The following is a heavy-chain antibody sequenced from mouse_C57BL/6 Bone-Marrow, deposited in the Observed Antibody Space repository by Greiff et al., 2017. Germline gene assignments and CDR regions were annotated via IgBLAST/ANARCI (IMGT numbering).Heavy chain of an antibody. D-gene: IGHD1-1*01. CDR3: ARGGTTLVAAYYFDY. CDR1: GYTFTSDW. V-gene: IGHV1-69*01. CDR2: IDPSDSYT. Sequence: QVQLKQPGAELVMPGASVKLSCKASGYTFTSDWMHWVKQRPGQGLEWIGEIDPSDSYTNYNQKFKGKFTLTVDKSSSTAYMQRNSLTSEDSAVYYCARGGTTLVAAYYFDYWGQGTTLTVSS. J-gene: IGHJ2*01.